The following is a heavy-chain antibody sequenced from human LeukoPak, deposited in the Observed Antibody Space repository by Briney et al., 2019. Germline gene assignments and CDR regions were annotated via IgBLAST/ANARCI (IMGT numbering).Heavy chain of an antibody. CDR1: GGSFSGYY. J-gene: IGHJ4*02. D-gene: IGHD3-3*01. CDR3: ARGGYDFWSGYYTRRYFDY. V-gene: IGHV4-34*01. CDR2: INHSGST. Sequence: SETLSLTCAVYGGSFSGYYWSWIRQPPGKGLEWTGEINHSGSTNYNPSLKSRVTISVDTSKNQFSLKLSSVTAADTAVYYCARGGYDFWSGYYTRRYFDYWGQGTLVTVSS.